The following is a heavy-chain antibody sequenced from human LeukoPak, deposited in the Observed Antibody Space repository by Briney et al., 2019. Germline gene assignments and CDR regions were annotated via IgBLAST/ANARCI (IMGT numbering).Heavy chain of an antibody. CDR1: GYTFTGYY. V-gene: IGHV1-2*02. Sequence: ASVKVSCKASGYTFTGYYMHWVRRAPEQGLEWMGWINPKSGGTNYAQKFQGRVTMTRDTSISTAYMELSRLRSDDTAVYYCARVDTPIAAAGADYWGQGTLVTVSS. J-gene: IGHJ4*02. D-gene: IGHD6-13*01. CDR3: ARVDTPIAAAGADY. CDR2: INPKSGGT.